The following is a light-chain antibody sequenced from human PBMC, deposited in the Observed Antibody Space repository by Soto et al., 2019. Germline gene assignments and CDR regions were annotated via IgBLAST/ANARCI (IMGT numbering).Light chain of an antibody. CDR2: GAS. CDR1: QSVSSNY. Sequence: EIVLTQSPGTLSLSPGERATLSCRASQSVSSNYLAWYQQKPGQAPRLLIYGASSRATGIPDRFSGSGSGTDFTLTISRLEPEDFAVYYCQYYGASLWTFAQGTRVVIK. CDR3: QYYGASLWT. V-gene: IGKV3-20*01. J-gene: IGKJ1*01.